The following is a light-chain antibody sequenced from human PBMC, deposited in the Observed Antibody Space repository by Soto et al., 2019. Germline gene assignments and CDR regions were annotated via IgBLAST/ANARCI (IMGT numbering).Light chain of an antibody. J-gene: IGKJ3*01. CDR2: YAS. Sequence: EMVMTQSPATLSVSPGERVTLSCRASESVHKNLAWYQQKPGQGPSLLIYYASTRATGVPHRLTGSGSGTEFPLTIRSLQSEDSRLYHCQHCSNWPPTFAPGTKVQLK. CDR1: ESVHKN. V-gene: IGKV3-15*01. CDR3: QHCSNWPPT.